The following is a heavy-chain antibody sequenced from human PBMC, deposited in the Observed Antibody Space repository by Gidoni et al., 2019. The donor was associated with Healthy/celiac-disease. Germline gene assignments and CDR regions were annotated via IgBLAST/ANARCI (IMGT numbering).Heavy chain of an antibody. CDR3: ARYYDFWSGYFYYFDY. CDR2: ISGSGGST. D-gene: IGHD3-3*01. V-gene: IGHV3-23*04. Sequence: EVQLVESGGGLVQPGGSLRLSCAASGFTFSSYAMSWVRQAPGKGLEWVSAISGSGGSTYYADSVKGRFTISRDNSKNTLYLQMNSLRAEDTAVYYCARYYDFWSGYFYYFDYWGQGTLVTVSS. CDR1: GFTFSSYA. J-gene: IGHJ4*02.